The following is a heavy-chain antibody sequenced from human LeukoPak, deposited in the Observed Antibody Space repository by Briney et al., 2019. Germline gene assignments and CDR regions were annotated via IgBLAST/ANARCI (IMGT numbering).Heavy chain of an antibody. CDR1: GGSISSYY. Sequence: PSETLSLTCTVSGGSISSYYWSWIRQPPGKGLEWIGYIYYSGSTNYNPSLKSRVTISVDTSKNQFSLKLSSVTAADTAVYYCARDRDGNFDLWGRGTLVTVSS. J-gene: IGHJ2*01. CDR3: ARDRDGNFDL. D-gene: IGHD4-17*01. V-gene: IGHV4-59*12. CDR2: IYYSGST.